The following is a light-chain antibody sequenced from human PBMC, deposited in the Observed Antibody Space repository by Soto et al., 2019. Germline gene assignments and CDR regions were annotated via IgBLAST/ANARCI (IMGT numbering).Light chain of an antibody. V-gene: IGKV3-11*01. Sequence: EIVLTQSPATLSLSPGEGATLSCRASQSVGSLLAWYQQKPGQAPRLDIYDASNRATGIPARFSGSGSGTDFTLTISSLEPEDFAVYYCQQRSDWPITFGQGTRLEIK. CDR2: DAS. CDR3: QQRSDWPIT. J-gene: IGKJ5*01. CDR1: QSVGSL.